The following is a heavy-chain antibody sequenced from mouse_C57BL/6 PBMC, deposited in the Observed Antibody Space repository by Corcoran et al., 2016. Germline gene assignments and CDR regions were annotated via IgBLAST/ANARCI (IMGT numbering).Heavy chain of an antibody. V-gene: IGHV14-1*01. CDR2: IDPEDGDT. D-gene: IGHD1-1*01. CDR3: TTGTVVAFYWYFDV. CDR1: GFNIKDYY. Sequence: EVQLQQSGAELVRPGASVKLSCTASGFNIKDYYMHWVKQRPEQGLEWIGRIDPEDGDTEYAPKFQGKATMTADTSSNTAYLQLSSLTSEDTAVYYCTTGTVVAFYWYFDVWGTGTTVTVSS. J-gene: IGHJ1*03.